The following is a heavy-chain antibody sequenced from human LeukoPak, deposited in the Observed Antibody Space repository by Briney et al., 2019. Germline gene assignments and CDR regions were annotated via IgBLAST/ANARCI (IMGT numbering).Heavy chain of an antibody. D-gene: IGHD4/OR15-4a*01. J-gene: IGHJ3*02. CDR1: GFTFSSYA. CDR2: ISGSGGST. Sequence: GGSLRLSCAASGFTFSSYAMSWVRQAPGKGLEWVSAISGSGGSTYYADSVKGRFTISRDNPKNTLYLQMNSLRAEDTAVYYCASQSRNYGSNDAFDIWGQGTMVTVSS. V-gene: IGHV3-23*01. CDR3: ASQSRNYGSNDAFDI.